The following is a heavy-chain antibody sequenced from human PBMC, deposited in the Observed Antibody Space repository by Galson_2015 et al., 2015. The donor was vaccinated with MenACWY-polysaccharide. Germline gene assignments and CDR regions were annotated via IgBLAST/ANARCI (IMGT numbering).Heavy chain of an antibody. V-gene: IGHV1-2*02. CDR2: IKPNSGDT. D-gene: IGHD6-13*01. CDR1: GYTFAGYN. CDR3: AKSRGAAAADY. Sequence: VKVSCKASGYTFAGYNIHWVRQAPGQGLEWMGWIKPNSGDTNYAQKFQGRVTLTRDTSINTAYIELSSLRSDDTAVYYCAKSRGAAAADYWGQGTLVTASS. J-gene: IGHJ4*02.